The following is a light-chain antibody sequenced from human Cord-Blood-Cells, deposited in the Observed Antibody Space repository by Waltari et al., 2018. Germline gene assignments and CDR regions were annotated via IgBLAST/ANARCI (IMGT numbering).Light chain of an antibody. V-gene: IGKV1-39*01. J-gene: IGKJ4*01. Sequence: DIKMTQSPTSLSASVGDRGPITCRASQSISSNLNWYQQKPGKAPKLLIYAASSMQSGIPSRFSGSGSGTDFTLTISSLQPEDFATYYCQQSYSTPLTFGGGTKVEIK. CDR2: AAS. CDR3: QQSYSTPLT. CDR1: QSISSN.